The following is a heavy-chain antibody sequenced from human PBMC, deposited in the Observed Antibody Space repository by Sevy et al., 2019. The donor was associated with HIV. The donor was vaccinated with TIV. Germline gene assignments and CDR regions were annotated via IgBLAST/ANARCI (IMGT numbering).Heavy chain of an antibody. CDR1: GGCISPYY. J-gene: IGHJ6*02. CDR2: IYYSGNI. D-gene: IGHD3-16*01. V-gene: IGHV4-59*01. Sequence: SETLSLTCTVSGGCISPYYWNWIRQPPGKGLEWIGYIYYSGNINYNHSLKSRITISLDTSKNQFSLNLRSVTAADTALYYCARGGGITDYGLDVWGQGTTVTVSS. CDR3: ARGGGITDYGLDV.